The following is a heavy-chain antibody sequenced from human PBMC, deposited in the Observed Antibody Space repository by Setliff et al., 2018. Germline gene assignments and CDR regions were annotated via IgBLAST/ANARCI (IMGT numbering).Heavy chain of an antibody. V-gene: IGHV3-23*01. Sequence: PGGSLRLSCVASGFTLSSFTITWFRQAPGKGLQWVSDLYSRGGGTAYDDSVRGRFTISRDESKSTVFLQMDSLRVEDTAIYYCARDRVPDGVWDFDYWGQGALVTVSS. CDR2: LYSRGGGT. D-gene: IGHD4-17*01. CDR3: ARDRVPDGVWDFDY. J-gene: IGHJ4*02. CDR1: GFTLSSFT.